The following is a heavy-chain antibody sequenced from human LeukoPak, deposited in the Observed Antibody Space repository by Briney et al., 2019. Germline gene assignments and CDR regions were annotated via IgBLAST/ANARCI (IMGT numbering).Heavy chain of an antibody. Sequence: GGSLRLSCTASGFTFSTYPIHWVRQAPGKGLEWVAVIADDGKDKHYVESVKGRFTISRDNSKNTLYLQMNSLRVEDTAVYYCARDRHVAAAGYYFDYWGQGTLVTVSS. CDR1: GFTFSTYP. V-gene: IGHV3-30*04. D-gene: IGHD6-25*01. CDR2: IADDGKDK. CDR3: ARDRHVAAAGYYFDY. J-gene: IGHJ4*02.